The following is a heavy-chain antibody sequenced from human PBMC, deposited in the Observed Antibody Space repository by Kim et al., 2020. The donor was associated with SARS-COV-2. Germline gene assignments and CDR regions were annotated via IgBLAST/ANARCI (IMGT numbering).Heavy chain of an antibody. D-gene: IGHD3-22*01. CDR1: RFTFSIYA. J-gene: IGHJ4*02. CDR2: ISGSGGSR. CDR3: AKDTGYYYDSSDLYNLDY. Sequence: GGSLRLSCAASRFTFSIYAMNWVRQTPGKGLEWVSTISGSGGSRYYADSVKGRFTISRDNSKNTLYLQMHSLRAEDTAVYYCAKDTGYYYDSSDLYNLDYWGQGTLVTGSS. V-gene: IGHV3-23*01.